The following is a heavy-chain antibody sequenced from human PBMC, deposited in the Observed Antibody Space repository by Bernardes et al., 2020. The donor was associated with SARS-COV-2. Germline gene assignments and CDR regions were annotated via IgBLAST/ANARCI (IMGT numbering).Heavy chain of an antibody. CDR3: ARGGGRNYYDSSGYYWNAFDI. D-gene: IGHD3-22*01. V-gene: IGHV3-48*01. Sequence: GGSLRLSCAASGFTFSSYSMNWVRQAPGKGLEWVSYISSSSSTIYYADSVKGRFTISRDNAKNSLYLQMNSLRAEDTAVYYCARGGGRNYYDSSGYYWNAFDIWGKGTMVTVSS. CDR1: GFTFSSYS. J-gene: IGHJ3*02. CDR2: ISSSSSTI.